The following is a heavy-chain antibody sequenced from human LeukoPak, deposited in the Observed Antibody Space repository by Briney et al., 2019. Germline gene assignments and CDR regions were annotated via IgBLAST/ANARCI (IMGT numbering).Heavy chain of an antibody. V-gene: IGHV1-18*01. J-gene: IGHJ6*02. Sequence: WASVRVPCKASGYTFTSYGISWVRQAPGQGLEWMGWISAYNGNTNYAQKLQGRVTMTTDTSTSTAYMELRSLRSDDTAVYYCARDRRSGYYYYGMDVWGQGTTVTVSS. D-gene: IGHD3-22*01. CDR3: ARDRRSGYYYYGMDV. CDR2: ISAYNGNT. CDR1: GYTFTSYG.